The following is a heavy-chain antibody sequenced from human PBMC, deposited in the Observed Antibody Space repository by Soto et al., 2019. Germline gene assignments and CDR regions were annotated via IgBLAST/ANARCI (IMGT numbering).Heavy chain of an antibody. D-gene: IGHD5-18*01. V-gene: IGHV3-30*18. Sequence: VGSLRLSCAASGFTFSNYGMHWVRQAPGKGLELVGVISYDGDNEYSADSVKGRFTVSRDNSKNTLYLQMNSLRAEDTAVYYCAKGDTVMAYSLDIWGQGTMVTVSS. J-gene: IGHJ3*02. CDR3: AKGDTVMAYSLDI. CDR1: GFTFSNYG. CDR2: ISYDGDNE.